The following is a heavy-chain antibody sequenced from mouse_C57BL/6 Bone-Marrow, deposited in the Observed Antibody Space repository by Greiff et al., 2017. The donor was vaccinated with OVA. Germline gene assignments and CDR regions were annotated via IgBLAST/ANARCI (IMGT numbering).Heavy chain of an antibody. CDR1: GYTFTSYG. J-gene: IGHJ1*03. CDR3: AEGGIRRYFDV. V-gene: IGHV1-81*01. D-gene: IGHD2-4*01. CDR2: IYPRSGNT. Sequence: QVQLKESGAELARPGASVKLSCKASGYTFTSYGISWVKQRTGQGLEWIGEIYPRSGNTYYNEKFKGKATLTADKSSSTAYMELRSLTSEDSAVYFCAEGGIRRYFDVWGTGTTVTVSS.